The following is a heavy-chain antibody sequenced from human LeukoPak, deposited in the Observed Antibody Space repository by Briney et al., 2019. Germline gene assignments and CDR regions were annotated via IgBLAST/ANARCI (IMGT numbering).Heavy chain of an antibody. J-gene: IGHJ4*02. Sequence: PGGSLRLSCAASGFTFSSYWMSWVRQAPGKGLEWVANIKQDGSEKYYVDSVKGRFTISRDNAKNSLYLQMNSLRAEDTAVYYCARDSVSCRRSGGSCYSDYWGQGTLVTVSS. CDR3: ARDSVSCRRSGGSCYSDY. CDR2: IKQDGSEK. CDR1: GFTFSSYW. D-gene: IGHD2-15*01. V-gene: IGHV3-7*01.